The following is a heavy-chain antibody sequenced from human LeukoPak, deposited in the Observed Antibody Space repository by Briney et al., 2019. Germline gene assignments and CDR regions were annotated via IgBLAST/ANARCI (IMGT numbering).Heavy chain of an antibody. CDR2: MNPNSGNT. V-gene: IGHV1-8*01. Sequence: ASVKVSCKASGYTFTSYDINWVRQATGQGLEWMGWMNPNSGNTGYAQKFQGRVTMTRDTSTSTVYMELSSLRSEDTAVYYCARVGYSSSWYYFDYWGQGTLVTVSS. J-gene: IGHJ4*02. CDR1: GYTFTSYD. CDR3: ARVGYSSSWYYFDY. D-gene: IGHD6-13*01.